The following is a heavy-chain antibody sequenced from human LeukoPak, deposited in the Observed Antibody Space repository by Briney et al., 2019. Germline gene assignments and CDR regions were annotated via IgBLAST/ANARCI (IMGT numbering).Heavy chain of an antibody. CDR3: AKDIGVGATGGTLDY. D-gene: IGHD1-26*01. Sequence: GGSLRLSCAASGFTFSSYAMSWVRQAPGKGLEWVSAISGSGGSTYYADSVKGRFAISRDNSKNTLYLQMNSLRAEDTAVYYCAKDIGVGATGGTLDYWGQGTLVTVSS. CDR2: ISGSGGST. CDR1: GFTFSSYA. V-gene: IGHV3-23*01. J-gene: IGHJ4*02.